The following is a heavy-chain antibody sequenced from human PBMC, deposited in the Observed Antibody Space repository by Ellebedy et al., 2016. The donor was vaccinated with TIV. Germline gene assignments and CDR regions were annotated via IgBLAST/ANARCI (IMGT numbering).Heavy chain of an antibody. D-gene: IGHD4-23*01. CDR2: MRSKTYGGTI. CDR3: TRDPAGGNSGASFAS. Sequence: GGSLRLXXAAFGFSFGDYAMNWFRQAPGKGLEWVGFMRSKTYGGTIEYAASVKGRFTISRDGSKSIVYLQMSSLKTEDTAVYFCTRDPAGGNSGASFASWGQGTLVTVSS. V-gene: IGHV3-49*01. CDR1: GFSFGDYA. J-gene: IGHJ4*02.